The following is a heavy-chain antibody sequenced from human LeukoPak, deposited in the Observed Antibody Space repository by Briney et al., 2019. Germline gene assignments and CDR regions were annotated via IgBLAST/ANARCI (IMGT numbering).Heavy chain of an antibody. CDR1: GFTFSSYW. V-gene: IGHV3-7*01. D-gene: IGHD3-3*01. Sequence: GGSLRLSCAASGFTFSSYWMSWVRQAPGKGLEWVANIKQDGSEKYYVDSVKGRFTISRDNAKNSLYLQMNSLRAEDTAVYCCARDHYDFWSGYYYFDYWGQGTLVTVSS. CDR3: ARDHYDFWSGYYYFDY. CDR2: IKQDGSEK. J-gene: IGHJ4*02.